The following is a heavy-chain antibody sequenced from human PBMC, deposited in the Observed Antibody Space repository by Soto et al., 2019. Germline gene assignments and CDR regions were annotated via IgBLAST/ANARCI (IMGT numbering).Heavy chain of an antibody. CDR3: ARLAVAGKTYDAFDI. CDR1: GYSFTSYW. J-gene: IGHJ3*02. D-gene: IGHD6-19*01. V-gene: IGHV5-51*01. CDR2: IYPGDSDT. Sequence: GGSLKISCKGSGYSFTSYWIGWVRQMPGKGLEWMGIIYPGDSDTRYSPSFQGQVTISADKSISTAYLQWSSLKASDTAMYYCARLAVAGKTYDAFDIWGQGTMVTVSS.